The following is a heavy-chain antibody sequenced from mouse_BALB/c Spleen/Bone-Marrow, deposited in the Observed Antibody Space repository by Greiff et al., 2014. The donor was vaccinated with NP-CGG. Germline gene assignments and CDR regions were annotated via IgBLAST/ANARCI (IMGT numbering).Heavy chain of an antibody. CDR1: GYAFTNYL. V-gene: IGHV1-54*03. Sequence: VQFQQSGAELVRPGTSVKVSCKGSGYAFTNYLIEWVKQRPGQGLEWIGVINSGSGGTKYNEKFKGKATLTADKSSSTAYMQLSSLTSDDSAVYFCARAITDAMDYWGQGTSVTVSS. D-gene: IGHD2-4*01. CDR2: INSGSGGT. J-gene: IGHJ4*01. CDR3: ARAITDAMDY.